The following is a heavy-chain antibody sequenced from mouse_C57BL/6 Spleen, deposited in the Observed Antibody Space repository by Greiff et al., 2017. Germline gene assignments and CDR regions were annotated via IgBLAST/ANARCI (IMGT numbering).Heavy chain of an antibody. CDR3: ARWRGNTMYFEV. Sequence: QVQLQQPGTELVKPGASVKLSCKASGYTFTSYWMHWVKQRPGQGLEWIGNINPSNGGTSYNEKFKSKATLTVDKSSSTAYMQLSSLTSEDSAVYYCARWRGNTMYFEVWGTGTTVTVSS. CDR1: GYTFTSYW. V-gene: IGHV1-53*01. CDR2: INPSNGGT. D-gene: IGHD2-1*01. J-gene: IGHJ1*03.